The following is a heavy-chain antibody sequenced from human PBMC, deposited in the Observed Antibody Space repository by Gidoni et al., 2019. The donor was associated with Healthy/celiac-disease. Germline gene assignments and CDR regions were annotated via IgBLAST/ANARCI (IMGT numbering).Heavy chain of an antibody. CDR1: GFTFSSYS. D-gene: IGHD4-17*01. J-gene: IGHJ2*01. CDR3: ARDSRGVTTGYWYFDL. CDR2: ISSSSSYR. Sequence: EVQLVESGGGLVKPGGSLRLACAASGFTFSSYSMNWVRQAPGKGLEWVSSISSSSSYRYYADSGKGRFTISRDNAKNSLYLQMNSLRAEDTAVYYCARDSRGVTTGYWYFDLWGRGTLVTVSS. V-gene: IGHV3-21*01.